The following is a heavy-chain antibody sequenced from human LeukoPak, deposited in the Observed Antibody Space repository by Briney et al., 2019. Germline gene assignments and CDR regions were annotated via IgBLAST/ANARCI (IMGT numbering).Heavy chain of an antibody. CDR3: ARGPSNDYSDY. CDR1: GGTFSSYA. V-gene: IGHV1-69*05. CDR2: IIPVFGTA. Sequence: SVKVSCKASGGTFSSYATSWVRQAPGQGLEWMGGIIPVFGTANYAQKFQGRVTITTDESTSTAYMELSSLRSEDTAVYYCARGPSNDYSDYWGQGTLVTVSS. J-gene: IGHJ4*02. D-gene: IGHD2-8*01.